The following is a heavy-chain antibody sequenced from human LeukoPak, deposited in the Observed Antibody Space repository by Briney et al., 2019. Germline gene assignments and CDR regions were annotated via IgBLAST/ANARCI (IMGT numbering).Heavy chain of an antibody. D-gene: IGHD3-3*01. CDR1: GFIFSRCG. J-gene: IGHJ4*02. CDR3: TRGSEWTSGVSDY. CDR2: ISGTSTHI. Sequence: GGSLRLSCAASGFIFSRCGMNWVRQAPGKGLEWVSSISGTSTHIYYADSVKGRFTISRDNAQNSVYLQMNSLRAEDTAVYYCTRGSEWTSGVSDYWGQGTLVTVSS. V-gene: IGHV3-21*01.